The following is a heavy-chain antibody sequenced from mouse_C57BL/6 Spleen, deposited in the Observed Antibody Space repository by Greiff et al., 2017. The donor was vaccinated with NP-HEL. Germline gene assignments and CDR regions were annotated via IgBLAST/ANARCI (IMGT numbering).Heavy chain of an antibody. CDR1: GYTFTSYG. D-gene: IGHD1-1*01. V-gene: IGHV1-81*01. CDR2: IYPRSGNT. CDR3: ARRFLDYGSSYYYAMDY. Sequence: QVQLQQSGAELARPGDSVKLSCKASGYTFTSYGISWVKQRTGQGLEWIGEIYPRSGNTYYNEKFKGKATLTADKSSSTAYMELRSLTSEDSAVYFCARRFLDYGSSYYYAMDYWGQGTSVTVSS. J-gene: IGHJ4*01.